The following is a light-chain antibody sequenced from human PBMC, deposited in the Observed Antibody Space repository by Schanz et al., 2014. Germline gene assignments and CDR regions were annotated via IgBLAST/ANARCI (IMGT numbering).Light chain of an antibody. Sequence: DIQMTQSPSSLSASVGDRVTITCRASQTISSYLNWYQHKPGKDPKLLIYAASTLQSGVPSRFSGGGSGTDFTLTISSLQPDDFATYYCQQYFSYSGTFGQGTKLEIK. CDR2: AAS. CDR3: QQYFSYSGT. CDR1: QTISSY. J-gene: IGKJ2*01. V-gene: IGKV1-39*01.